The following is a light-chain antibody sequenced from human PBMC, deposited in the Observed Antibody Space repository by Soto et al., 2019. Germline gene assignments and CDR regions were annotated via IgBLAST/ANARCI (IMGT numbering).Light chain of an antibody. CDR3: QQHSHWPPWT. Sequence: EVVLTQSPATLSLSPGERATLSCRASENVRTFVDWYQHKPGQAPRLLIYGASTRATGIPARFSGSGSGTDFTLNISNLEPEDFAVYYCQQHSHWPPWTFGQGTRVEIQ. CDR1: ENVRTF. V-gene: IGKV3-11*01. J-gene: IGKJ1*01. CDR2: GAS.